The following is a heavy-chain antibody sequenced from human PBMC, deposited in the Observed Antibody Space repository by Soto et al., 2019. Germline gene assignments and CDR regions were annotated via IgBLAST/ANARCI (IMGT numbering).Heavy chain of an antibody. CDR2: ISWNSGSI. D-gene: IGHD2-15*01. J-gene: IGHJ6*02. Sequence: PVGSLRLSCAASGFTFDDYAMHWARQAPGKGLEWVSGISWNSGSIGYADSVKGRFTISRDNAKNSLYLQMNSLRAEDTALYYCAKDSVRYCSGGSCPGGMDVWGQGTTVTVSS. V-gene: IGHV3-9*01. CDR3: AKDSVRYCSGGSCPGGMDV. CDR1: GFTFDDYA.